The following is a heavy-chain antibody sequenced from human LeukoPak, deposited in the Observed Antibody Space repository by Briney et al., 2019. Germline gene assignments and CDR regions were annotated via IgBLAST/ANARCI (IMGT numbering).Heavy chain of an antibody. CDR3: ARLRITMVRGVIITFYSDY. V-gene: IGHV3-7*01. Sequence: GGSLRLSCAASGFTFSSYWMSWVRQALGKGLEWVANIKQDGSEKYYVDSMKGRFTISRDNAKNSLYLQMNSLRAEDTAVYYCARLRITMVRGVIITFYSDYWGQGTLVTVSS. CDR1: GFTFSSYW. CDR2: IKQDGSEK. J-gene: IGHJ4*02. D-gene: IGHD3-10*01.